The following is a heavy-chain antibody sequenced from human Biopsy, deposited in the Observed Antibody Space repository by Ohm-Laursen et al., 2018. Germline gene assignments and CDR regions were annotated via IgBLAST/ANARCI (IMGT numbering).Heavy chain of an antibody. CDR2: INHSGRT. CDR3: VRGVDYYDPYHYYALDV. CDR1: GESFNGYH. V-gene: IGHV4-34*01. D-gene: IGHD3-22*01. J-gene: IGHJ6*02. Sequence: SRTLSLTCAVYGESFNGYHWSWNRQTPGKGLEWIGEINHSGRTNYNSSLKSRVTISVNTSNNQFSLKVRSVTAADTAVYYCVRGVDYYDPYHYYALDVWGQGTTVTVSS.